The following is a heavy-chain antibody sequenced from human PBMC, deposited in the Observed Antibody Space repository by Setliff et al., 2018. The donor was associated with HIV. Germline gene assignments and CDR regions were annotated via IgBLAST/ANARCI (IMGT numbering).Heavy chain of an antibody. CDR1: GFTFSSYW. Sequence: GGPLRLSCAASGFTFSSYWMHWVRQAPGKGLVWVSHISNDGTRTNYADSVKGRFSISRDNAKNTLYLQMNNLRAEDTAVYYCVTSPNIVSRWGQGTLVTVSS. CDR3: VTSPNIVSR. V-gene: IGHV3-74*01. D-gene: IGHD5-12*01. J-gene: IGHJ4*02. CDR2: ISNDGTRT.